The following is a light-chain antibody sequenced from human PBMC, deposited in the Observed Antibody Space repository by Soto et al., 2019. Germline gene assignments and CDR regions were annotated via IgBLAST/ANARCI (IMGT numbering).Light chain of an antibody. V-gene: IGKV1-5*01. CDR2: DAS. Sequence: IPMTQSPSTLAAPVGDRVIITCRASQSISDWLAWYQQKPGKAPKLLIYDASNLESGVPSRFSGSASGTEFTLTISSLEPDDFATYYCQQYDSYPLTFGGGTKVDIK. CDR3: QQYDSYPLT. CDR1: QSISDW. J-gene: IGKJ4*01.